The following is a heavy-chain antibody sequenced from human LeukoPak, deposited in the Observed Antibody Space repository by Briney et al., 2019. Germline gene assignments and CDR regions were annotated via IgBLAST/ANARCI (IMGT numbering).Heavy chain of an antibody. Sequence: GASVKVSCKASGYTFTDYYMHWVRQAPGQGLDWMGIINPSGGSTSYAQNFQGRVTMTRDMSTSTVYIEMSSLRSEDTAVYYCARDGDGYSPAYYMDVWGKGTTDTISS. J-gene: IGHJ6*03. CDR2: INPSGGST. CDR1: GYTFTDYY. V-gene: IGHV1-46*01. CDR3: ARDGDGYSPAYYMDV. D-gene: IGHD5-24*01.